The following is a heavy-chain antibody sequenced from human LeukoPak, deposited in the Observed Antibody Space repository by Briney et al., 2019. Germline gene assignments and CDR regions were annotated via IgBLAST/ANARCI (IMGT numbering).Heavy chain of an antibody. CDR3: ARGGGIQLWSFDP. CDR2: INHSGST. Sequence: PSETLSLTCAVYGGSFSGYYWSWIRQPPGKGLEWIGEINHSGSTNYNPSLKSRVTISVDTSKNQFSLKLSSVTAADTAVYYCARGGGIQLWSFDPWGQGTLVTVSS. CDR1: GGSFSGYY. J-gene: IGHJ5*02. D-gene: IGHD5-18*01. V-gene: IGHV4-34*01.